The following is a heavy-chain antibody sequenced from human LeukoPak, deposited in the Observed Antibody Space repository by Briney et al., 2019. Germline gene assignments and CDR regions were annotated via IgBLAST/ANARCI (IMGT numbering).Heavy chain of an antibody. CDR3: ARDTITTGAFDI. Sequence: GGSLRLSCAASGFTFSSCSMNWVRQAPGKGLEWVSSISSSSYIYYADSVKGRFTISRDNAKNSLYLQMNSLRAEDTAVYYCARDTITTGAFDIWGQGTMVTVSS. CDR1: GFTFSSCS. CDR2: ISSSSYI. V-gene: IGHV3-21*01. J-gene: IGHJ3*02. D-gene: IGHD4-11*01.